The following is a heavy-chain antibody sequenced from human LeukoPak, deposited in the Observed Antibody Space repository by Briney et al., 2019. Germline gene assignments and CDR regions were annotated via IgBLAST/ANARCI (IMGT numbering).Heavy chain of an antibody. Sequence: GRSLRLSCAASGFTFSSYGMHWVRQAPGKGLEWVAVISYDGSNKYYADSVKGRFTISRDNSKNTLYLQMNSLRAEDTAVYYCAKGWGSYGMDVWGQGTTVTVSS. CDR1: GFTFSSYG. D-gene: IGHD3-16*01. CDR2: ISYDGSNK. J-gene: IGHJ6*02. CDR3: AKGWGSYGMDV. V-gene: IGHV3-30*18.